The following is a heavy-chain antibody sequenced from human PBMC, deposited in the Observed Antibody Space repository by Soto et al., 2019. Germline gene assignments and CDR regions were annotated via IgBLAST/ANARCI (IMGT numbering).Heavy chain of an antibody. CDR2: IYYSGST. Sequence: QVQLQESGPGLVKPSQTLSLTCTVSGGSISSGGYYWSWIRQHPGKGLEWIGNIYYSGSTYYNPSLKRRVTISVDTSKNQFSLKLSSVTAADTAVYYCARYYGDYDAFDIWGQGTMVTVSS. D-gene: IGHD4-17*01. V-gene: IGHV4-31*03. CDR1: GGSISSGGYY. CDR3: ARYYGDYDAFDI. J-gene: IGHJ3*02.